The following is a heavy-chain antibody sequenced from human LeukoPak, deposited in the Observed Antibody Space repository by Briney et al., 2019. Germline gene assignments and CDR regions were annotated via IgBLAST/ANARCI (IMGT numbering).Heavy chain of an antibody. J-gene: IGHJ4*02. CDR3: ARGRWKTGMDSPYYFDY. Sequence: SETLSLTCAVYGGSFSDYYWSWIRQSPEKGLEWIGEINHSGYINYNPSLKSRVTMSVDTSKNQFSLKLSSVTAADTAVYYCARGRWKTGMDSPYYFDYWGQGTLVTVSS. V-gene: IGHV4-34*01. CDR1: GGSFSDYY. D-gene: IGHD2-2*03. CDR2: INHSGYI.